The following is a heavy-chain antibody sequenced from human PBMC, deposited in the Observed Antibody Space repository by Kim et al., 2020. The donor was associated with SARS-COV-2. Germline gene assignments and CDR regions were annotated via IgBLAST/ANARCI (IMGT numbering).Heavy chain of an antibody. CDR3: ARGRAAARGIKRATPYYYYYMDV. CDR2: INHSGST. J-gene: IGHJ6*03. V-gene: IGHV4-34*01. Sequence: SETLSLTCAVYGGSFSGYYWSWIRQPPGKGLEWIGEINHSGSTNYNPSLKSRVTISVDTSKNQFSLKLSSVTAADTAVYYCARGRAAARGIKRATPYYYYYMDVWGKGTTVTVSS. D-gene: IGHD6-6*01. CDR1: GGSFSGYY.